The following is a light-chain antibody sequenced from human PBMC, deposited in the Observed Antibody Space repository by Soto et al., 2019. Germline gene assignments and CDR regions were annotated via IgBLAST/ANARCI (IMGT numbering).Light chain of an antibody. V-gene: IGLV4-69*01. CDR3: QTWDTGMEV. Sequence: QPVLTQSPSASASLGASVKLTCTLSSGHSSYAIAWHQQQPEKGPRYLMKLNSDGSHSKGDGIPDRFSGSSSGAERYLTISSLQSEDEADYYCQTWDTGMEVFGGGTKLTVL. CDR2: LNSDGSH. J-gene: IGLJ2*01. CDR1: SGHSSYA.